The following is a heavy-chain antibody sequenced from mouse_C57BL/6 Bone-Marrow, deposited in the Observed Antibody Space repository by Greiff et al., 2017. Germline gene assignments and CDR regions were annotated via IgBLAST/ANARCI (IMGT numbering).Heavy chain of an antibody. D-gene: IGHD2-4*01. Sequence: LVESGAELVKPGASVKMSCKASGYTFTTYPLEWMKQNHGQSLEWIGNFHPYNDDTKYNAKFKGKATLTVEQSSSTVYLKLSRLTSDDSAIYTCTRRGNYEEYDFDYWGQGTTLTVSS. CDR2: FHPYNDDT. V-gene: IGHV1-47*01. J-gene: IGHJ2*01. CDR1: GYTFTTYP. CDR3: TRRGNYEEYDFDY.